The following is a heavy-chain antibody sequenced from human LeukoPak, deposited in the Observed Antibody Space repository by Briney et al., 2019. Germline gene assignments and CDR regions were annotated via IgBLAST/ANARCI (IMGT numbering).Heavy chain of an antibody. V-gene: IGHV3-23*01. CDR1: GFALSNYA. CDR3: AKGTLGHCNGASCYPLDY. J-gene: IGHJ4*02. Sequence: SGGSLRLSCAASGFALSNYAMAWVRQAPGKEPEWVSVITGGGADTYQIDSVKGRFTISRDNSKNTLYLQMNSLRAEDTAVYFCAKGTLGHCNGASCYPLDYWGQGTLVTVSS. D-gene: IGHD2-15*01. CDR2: ITGGGADT.